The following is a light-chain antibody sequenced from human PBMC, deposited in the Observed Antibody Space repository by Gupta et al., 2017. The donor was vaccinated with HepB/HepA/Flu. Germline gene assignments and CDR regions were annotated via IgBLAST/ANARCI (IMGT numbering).Light chain of an antibody. V-gene: IGKV3-15*01. J-gene: IGKJ3*01. CDR1: QSVSAN. Sequence: EIVMTQSPATLSVSPGERVTLSCRASQSVSANLAWYQQKPGQAPRLLISGASTRATGVPARFSGSGSGTEFTLTISSLQSEDFAVYYCQQYNNWPPFTFGPGTKVDIK. CDR2: GAS. CDR3: QQYNNWPPFT.